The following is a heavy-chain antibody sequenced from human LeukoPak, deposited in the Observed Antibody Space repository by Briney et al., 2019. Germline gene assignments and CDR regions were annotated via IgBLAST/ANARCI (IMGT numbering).Heavy chain of an antibody. Sequence: GGSLRLSCAASGFTFSSYGLHWVRQAPGKGLEWVASIGPTGSDRYHADSIKGRFTISRDNANNFLYLQMNSLRAEDTAVYYCATETNGRHYDYWGQGTLLTVSS. CDR3: ATETNGRHYDY. CDR1: GFTFSSYG. J-gene: IGHJ4*02. CDR2: IGPTGSDR. D-gene: IGHD1-14*01. V-gene: IGHV3-21*06.